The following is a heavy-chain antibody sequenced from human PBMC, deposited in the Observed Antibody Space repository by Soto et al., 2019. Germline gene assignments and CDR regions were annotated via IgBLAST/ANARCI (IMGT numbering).Heavy chain of an antibody. Sequence: VQLMQSGAEVKKPGSSVKVSCTASGGTFNSYTINWVRQAPGQGLEWVGRVNPIVGMSNSAQKFQGRVTITADKPTSKAYMDLTSLKSEDTAVYYCVTSYGSGSVHFDYWGQGTLVTVSS. CDR3: VTSYGSGSVHFDY. CDR2: VNPIVGMS. V-gene: IGHV1-69*02. CDR1: GGTFNSYT. D-gene: IGHD3-10*01. J-gene: IGHJ4*02.